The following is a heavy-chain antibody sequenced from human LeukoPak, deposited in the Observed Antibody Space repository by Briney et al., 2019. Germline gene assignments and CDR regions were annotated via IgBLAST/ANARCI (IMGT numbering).Heavy chain of an antibody. D-gene: IGHD2-15*01. J-gene: IGHJ6*03. Sequence: PWASVKVSCKASGGTFSSYAISWVRQAPGQGLEWMGGIIPIFGTANYAQKFQGRVTITADESTSTAYMELSSLRSEDTAVYYCARGKAGLGYCSGGSCYSDYYYYYMDVWGKGTTVTVSS. V-gene: IGHV1-69*13. CDR3: ARGKAGLGYCSGGSCYSDYYYYYMDV. CDR1: GGTFSSYA. CDR2: IIPIFGTA.